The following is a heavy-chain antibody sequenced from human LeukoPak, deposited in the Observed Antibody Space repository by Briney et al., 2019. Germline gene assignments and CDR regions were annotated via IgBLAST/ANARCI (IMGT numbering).Heavy chain of an antibody. CDR1: GYSFTSYC. Sequence: GESLKISRKGSGYSFTSYCISRVRQVPGKGLEWMGKIDPSDSYTNYSPSFQGHVTISADKSISTAYLQWSRLKASDTAMYYCARSARGYTYGIDYWGQGTLVTVSS. CDR2: IDPSDSYT. V-gene: IGHV5-10-1*01. CDR3: ARSARGYTYGIDY. J-gene: IGHJ4*02. D-gene: IGHD5-18*01.